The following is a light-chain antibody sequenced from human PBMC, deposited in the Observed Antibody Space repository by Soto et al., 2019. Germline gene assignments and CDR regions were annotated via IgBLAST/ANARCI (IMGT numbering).Light chain of an antibody. CDR2: EVT. Sequence: QSVLTQPASVSGSPGQSITISCTGTNSDVGAYPYVSWYQQHPGNAPKLLIYEVTKRPSGVPDRFSGSKSGTSASLAISGLRSEDEADYYCAAWDDSLSAWVFGGGTKVTVL. CDR1: NSDVGAYPY. V-gene: IGLV2-14*01. J-gene: IGLJ3*02. CDR3: AAWDDSLSAWV.